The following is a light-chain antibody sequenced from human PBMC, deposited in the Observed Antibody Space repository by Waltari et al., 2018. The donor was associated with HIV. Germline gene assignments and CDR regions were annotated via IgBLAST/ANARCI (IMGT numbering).Light chain of an antibody. Sequence: QPVLTQPPSASGTPGQRVIISCSGSSSNIGRTAVSWYQHLPAATPSLLIFGNNQRASGVPDRFSGSKSATSASLAISGLRSVDEADYSCAAWDDSLDGPVFGGGTKLTVL. V-gene: IGLV1-44*01. CDR1: SSNIGRTA. CDR3: AAWDDSLDGPV. J-gene: IGLJ2*01. CDR2: GNN.